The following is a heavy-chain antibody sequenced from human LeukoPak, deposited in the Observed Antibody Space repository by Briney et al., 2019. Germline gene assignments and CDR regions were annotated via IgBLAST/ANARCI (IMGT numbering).Heavy chain of an antibody. CDR3: ARVIDDWFDP. Sequence: SQTLSLTCAVSGGSLSSGGYSWGWIRQPPGRGLEWIGYIYHSGSTYYNPSLKSRVTISVDRSKNQFSLKLSSVTAADTAVYYCARVIDDWFDPWGQGTLVTVSS. V-gene: IGHV4-30-2*01. D-gene: IGHD2-21*01. CDR1: GGSLSSGGYS. J-gene: IGHJ5*02. CDR2: IYHSGST.